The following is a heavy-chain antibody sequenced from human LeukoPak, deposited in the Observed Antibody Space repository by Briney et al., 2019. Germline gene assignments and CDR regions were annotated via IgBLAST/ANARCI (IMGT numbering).Heavy chain of an antibody. Sequence: GESLKISCAAPGFTFSNYWMSWVRQAPGKELEWVANIKRDGNEKYYVDSVKGRFTISRDNAKNSLYLQMNSLRAEDTAVYYCARDESFAGDYPYWGQGTLVTVSS. D-gene: IGHD4-17*01. CDR2: IKRDGNEK. V-gene: IGHV3-7*01. CDR3: ARDESFAGDYPY. J-gene: IGHJ4*02. CDR1: GFTFSNYW.